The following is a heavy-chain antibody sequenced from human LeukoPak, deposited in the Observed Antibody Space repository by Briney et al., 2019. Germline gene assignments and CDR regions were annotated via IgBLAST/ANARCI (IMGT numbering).Heavy chain of an antibody. V-gene: IGHV4-59*01. CDR3: ARGITIFGVVIHYYYYMDV. CDR2: IYYSGST. Sequence: PSETLSLTCTGSGGSISSYYWSWIRQPPGKGLEWIGYIYYSGSTNYNPSLKSRVTISVDTSKNQFSLKLSSVTAADTAVYYCARGITIFGVVIHYYYYMDVWGKGTTVTVSS. CDR1: GGSISSYY. D-gene: IGHD3-3*01. J-gene: IGHJ6*03.